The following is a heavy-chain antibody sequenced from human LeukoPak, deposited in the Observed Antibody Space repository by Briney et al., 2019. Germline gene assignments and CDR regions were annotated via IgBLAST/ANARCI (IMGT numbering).Heavy chain of an antibody. CDR2: IDPNSGGT. D-gene: IGHD1-26*01. CDR3: ASVKYSGSYSPLDY. CDR1: GYTFTGYY. J-gene: IGHJ4*02. Sequence: REASVKVSCKASGYTFTGYYMHWVRQAPGQGLEWMGWIDPNSGGTNYAQKFQGRVTMTRDTSISTAYMELSRLRSDDTAVYYCASVKYSGSYSPLDYWGQGTLVSVSS. V-gene: IGHV1-2*02.